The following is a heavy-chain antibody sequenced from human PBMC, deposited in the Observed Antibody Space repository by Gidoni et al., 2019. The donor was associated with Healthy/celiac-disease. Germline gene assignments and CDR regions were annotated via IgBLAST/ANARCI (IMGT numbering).Heavy chain of an antibody. CDR1: GYTFTSYA. CDR2: INAGDGNT. CDR3: ARFGPGGYPLVDP. D-gene: IGHD5-12*01. V-gene: IGHV1-3*01. J-gene: IGHJ5*02. Sequence: QVQLVQSGAEVKKPGASVKVYCKASGYTFTSYAMHWVRPAPGQRLEWMGWINAGDGNTKYSQKFQCRVTITRDTSASTVYMARSSLRSEDTAVYYCARFGPGGYPLVDPWGQGTLVTVAS.